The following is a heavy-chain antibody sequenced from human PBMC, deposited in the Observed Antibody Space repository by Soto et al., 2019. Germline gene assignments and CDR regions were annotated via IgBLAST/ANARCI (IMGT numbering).Heavy chain of an antibody. CDR2: IYHSGST. Sequence: SETLSLTCTVSGGSISRSDYYWSWIRQHPGKGLEWIGYIYHSGSTYYNPSLKRRVTMSVGTSMNQFSLKLSSVAAADTAVYYCARSDSRGWPFLVDSWGQGILVTVSS. D-gene: IGHD3-22*01. CDR1: GGSISRSDYY. J-gene: IGHJ4*02. CDR3: ARSDSRGWPFLVDS. V-gene: IGHV4-31*03.